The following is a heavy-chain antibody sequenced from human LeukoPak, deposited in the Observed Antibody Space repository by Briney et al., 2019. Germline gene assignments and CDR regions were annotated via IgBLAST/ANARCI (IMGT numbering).Heavy chain of an antibody. J-gene: IGHJ4*02. Sequence: ASVTVSCKASGYTFTGYYMHWVRQAPGQGLEWMGWINPNSGGTNYAQKFQGRVTMTRDTSISTAYMELSRLRSDDTAVYYCARGPRRSWFGTIQAVDYWGQGTLVTVSS. CDR1: GYTFTGYY. V-gene: IGHV1-2*02. D-gene: IGHD3-10*01. CDR3: ARGPRRSWFGTIQAVDY. CDR2: INPNSGGT.